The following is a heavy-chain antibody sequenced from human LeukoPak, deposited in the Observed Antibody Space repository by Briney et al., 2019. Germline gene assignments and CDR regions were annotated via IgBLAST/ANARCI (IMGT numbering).Heavy chain of an antibody. J-gene: IGHJ4*02. V-gene: IGHV3-23*01. Sequence: PGGSLRLSCAASGFTFSSYAMSWVRQAPGKGLEWVSAISGSGGSTYYADSVKGRFTISRDNSKNTLYLQMNSLRAEDTAVYYCAKEDRSITIFGVVISYFDYWGQGTLVTVSS. D-gene: IGHD3-3*01. CDR3: AKEDRSITIFGVVISYFDY. CDR1: GFTFSSYA. CDR2: ISGSGGST.